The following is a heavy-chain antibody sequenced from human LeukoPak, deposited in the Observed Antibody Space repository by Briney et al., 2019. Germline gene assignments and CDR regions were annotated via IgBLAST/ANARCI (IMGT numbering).Heavy chain of an antibody. Sequence: GSSVKVSCKASGGTFSSYAISWVRQAPGQGLEWMGWISAYNGNTNYAQKLQGRVTMTTDTSTSTAYMELRSLRSDDTAVYYCARDPRRGYRLTPWYYYDSSGHSPARAFDIWGQGTMVTVSS. J-gene: IGHJ3*02. D-gene: IGHD3-22*01. V-gene: IGHV1-18*01. CDR3: ARDPRRGYRLTPWYYYDSSGHSPARAFDI. CDR1: GGTFSSYA. CDR2: ISAYNGNT.